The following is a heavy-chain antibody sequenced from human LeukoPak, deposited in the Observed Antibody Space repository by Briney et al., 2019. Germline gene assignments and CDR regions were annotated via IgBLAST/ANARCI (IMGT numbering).Heavy chain of an antibody. CDR1: GGSISSSSYY. CDR2: IYYSGST. J-gene: IGHJ5*02. CDR3: ARDLLRAAAGYNWFDP. D-gene: IGHD6-13*01. Sequence: PSETLSLSCTVSGGSISSSSYYWGWIRQPPGKGLEWIGSIYYSGSTYYNPSLKSRVTISVDTSKNQFSLKLSSVTAADTAVYYCARDLLRAAAGYNWFDPWGQGTLVTVSS. V-gene: IGHV4-39*07.